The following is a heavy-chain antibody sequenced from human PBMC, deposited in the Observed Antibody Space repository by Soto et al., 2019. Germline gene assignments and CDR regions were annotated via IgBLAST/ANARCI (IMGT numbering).Heavy chain of an antibody. CDR2: VIPIFGSV. J-gene: IGHJ4*02. CDR1: GGTFSNYA. Sequence: QVNLLQSGAEVKKPGSSVRVSCKASGGTFSNYAVSWVRQAPGQGLGWMGGVIPIFGSVNYAQNFQGRITITADESTSTGYMDLSSLRRDDTAVYFCAGGPGSSGLNYPILYFDSWGQGILVTVSS. D-gene: IGHD6-19*01. CDR3: AGGPGSSGLNYPILYFDS. V-gene: IGHV1-69*01.